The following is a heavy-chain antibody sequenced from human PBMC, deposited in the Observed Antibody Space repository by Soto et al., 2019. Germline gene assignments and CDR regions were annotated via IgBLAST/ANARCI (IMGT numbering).Heavy chain of an antibody. D-gene: IGHD3-10*01. CDR3: ARDLYRGRSYYYYYYGMDV. V-gene: IGHV1-18*04. CDR2: ISAYNGNT. Sequence: AAVKVSCKASGYTFTSYGISWVRQAPGQGLEWMGWISAYNGNTNYAQKLQGRVTMTTDTSTSTAYMELRSLRSDDTAVYYCARDLYRGRSYYYYYYGMDVWGQGTTVTVSS. CDR1: GYTFTSYG. J-gene: IGHJ6*02.